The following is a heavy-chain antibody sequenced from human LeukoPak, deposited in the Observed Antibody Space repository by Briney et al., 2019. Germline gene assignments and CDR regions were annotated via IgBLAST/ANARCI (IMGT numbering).Heavy chain of an antibody. J-gene: IGHJ3*02. D-gene: IGHD4-17*01. V-gene: IGHV4-59*11. CDR1: AASFSSHY. Sequence: PSETLSLTCAISAASFSSHYWTWIRQSPGKGLEWIGYISYIGSTNYNPSLKSRVTISIDTSRNQFSLKLRSVTAADTAVYYCARDLVTVTKGFDIWGQGTMVSVSS. CDR3: ARDLVTVTKGFDI. CDR2: ISYIGST.